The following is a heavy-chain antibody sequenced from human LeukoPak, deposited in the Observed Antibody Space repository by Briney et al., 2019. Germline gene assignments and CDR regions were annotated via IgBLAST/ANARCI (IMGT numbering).Heavy chain of an antibody. Sequence: GGSLRLSCAASGFTFSSYAMHWVRQAPGKGLEWVAVISYDGSNKYYADSVKGRFTISRDNSKNTLYLQMNSLRAEDTAVYYCAKVLEGYQLLYALPPVSYYYYGMDVWGQGTTVTVSS. CDR3: AKVLEGYQLLYALPPVSYYYYGMDV. J-gene: IGHJ6*02. V-gene: IGHV3-30-3*01. CDR1: GFTFSSYA. D-gene: IGHD2-2*02. CDR2: ISYDGSNK.